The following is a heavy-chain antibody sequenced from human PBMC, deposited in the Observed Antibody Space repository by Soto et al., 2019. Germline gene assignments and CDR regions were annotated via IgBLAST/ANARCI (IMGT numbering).Heavy chain of an antibody. CDR1: GFTFSSYG. D-gene: IGHD3-10*01. J-gene: IGHJ1*01. CDR3: AKDSDREYFQH. CDR2: ISASDGGA. V-gene: IGHV3-23*01. Sequence: GGSLRLSCAASGFTFSSYGMSWVRQAPEKGLEWVSGISASDGGAYYADSVKGRFTISRDNSENTLYLQMNSLRVEDTAFSYCAKDSDREYFQHWGQGTLVTVSS.